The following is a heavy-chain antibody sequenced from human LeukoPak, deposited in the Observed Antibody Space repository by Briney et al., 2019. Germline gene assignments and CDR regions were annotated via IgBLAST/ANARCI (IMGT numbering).Heavy chain of an antibody. J-gene: IGHJ5*02. Sequence: SETLSLTCTVSGGSIRSSSYNWGWIRQPPGKGLEWIGSLHYTGTTFYNPSLKSRLTMSIDTSKNQFSLKLSSVTAADTAVYYCARGLWFGEFLNWFDPWGQGTLVTVSS. V-gene: IGHV4-39*07. D-gene: IGHD3-10*01. CDR3: ARGLWFGEFLNWFDP. CDR1: GGSIRSSSYN. CDR2: LHYTGTT.